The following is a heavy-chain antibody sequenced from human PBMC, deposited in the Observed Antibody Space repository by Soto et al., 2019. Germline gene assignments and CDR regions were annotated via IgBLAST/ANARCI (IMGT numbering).Heavy chain of an antibody. CDR2: INPNSGGT. D-gene: IGHD3-10*01. CDR3: AREGGTMGAGWFDP. Sequence: ASVKVSCKASGYTFTGYDMHWVRQAPGQGLEWMGWINPNSGGTNYAQKFQGWVTMTRDTSISTAYMELSRLRSDDTAVYYCAREGGTMGAGWFDPWGQGTLVTVSS. J-gene: IGHJ5*02. CDR1: GYTFTGYD. V-gene: IGHV1-2*04.